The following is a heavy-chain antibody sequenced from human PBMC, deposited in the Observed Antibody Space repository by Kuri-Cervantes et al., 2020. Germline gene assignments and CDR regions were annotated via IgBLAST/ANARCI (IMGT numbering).Heavy chain of an antibody. CDR3: ARDWDSSGYQPNWYFDL. Sequence: ASVKVSCKASGYAFTSYGISWVRQAPGQGLEWMGWVSAYNGNTNYAQKLQGRVTMTTDTSTSTAYMELRSLRSEDTAVYYCARDWDSSGYQPNWYFDLWGRGTLVTDSS. CDR1: GYAFTSYG. D-gene: IGHD3-22*01. CDR2: VSAYNGNT. V-gene: IGHV1-18*01. J-gene: IGHJ2*01.